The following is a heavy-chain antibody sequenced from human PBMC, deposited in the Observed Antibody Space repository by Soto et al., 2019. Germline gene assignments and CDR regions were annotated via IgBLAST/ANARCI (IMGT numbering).Heavy chain of an antibody. CDR1: GGSFSGYY. CDR3: ARAGWPSTLVPSAGFGP. Sequence: QVQLQQWGAGLLKPSETLSLTCAVYGGSFSGYYWSWIRQPPGKGLEWIGEINHSGSTNYNPSLKSRVTISVDTSKNQFSLKLSSVTAADTAVYYCARAGWPSTLVPSAGFGPWGQGTLVTVSS. CDR2: INHSGST. V-gene: IGHV4-34*01. J-gene: IGHJ5*02. D-gene: IGHD2-15*01.